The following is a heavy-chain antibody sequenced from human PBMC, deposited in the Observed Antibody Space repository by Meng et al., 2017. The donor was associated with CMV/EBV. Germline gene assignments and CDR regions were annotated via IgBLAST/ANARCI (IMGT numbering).Heavy chain of an antibody. Sequence: GESLKISCAASGFTFSSYGMHWVRQAPGKGLEWVAFIRYDGSNKYYADSVKGRFTISRDNSKNTLYLQMNSLRAEDTAVYYCAKDFYDFWSGYLIDYYYYYGTDVWGQGTTVTVSS. CDR3: AKDFYDFWSGYLIDYYYYYGTDV. CDR1: GFTFSSYG. CDR2: IRYDGSNK. D-gene: IGHD3-3*01. J-gene: IGHJ6*02. V-gene: IGHV3-30*02.